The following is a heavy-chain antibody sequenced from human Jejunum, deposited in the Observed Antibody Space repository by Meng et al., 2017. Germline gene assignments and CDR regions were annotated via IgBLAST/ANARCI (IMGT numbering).Heavy chain of an antibody. CDR1: GFIFSSYW. V-gene: IGHV3-7*01. Sequence: GESLKISCAASGFIFSSYWMSWLRQAPGKGLKWLAHIKPDGSEKYYVDSVKGRFTISRDNAKNSLNLQVNSLKTEDTAVYYCARQTTLTRSTFDYWGQGALVTVSS. D-gene: IGHD4-17*01. CDR3: ARQTTLTRSTFDY. J-gene: IGHJ4*02. CDR2: IKPDGSEK.